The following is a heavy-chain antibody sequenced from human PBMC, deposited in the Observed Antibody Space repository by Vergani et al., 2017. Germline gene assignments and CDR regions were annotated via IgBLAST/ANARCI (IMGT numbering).Heavy chain of an antibody. CDR3: ARHGADFWSGYYTPQPFDY. J-gene: IGHJ4*02. CDR2: IYYSGST. CDR1: FCSLLLLLSS. Sequence: QLQLQESGPGLVKPSEPLSLPFPFSFCSLLLLLSSFVFLLPPPVPFLSFILSIYYSGSTYYNPSLKSRVTISVDTSKNQFSLKLSSVTAADTAVYYCARHGADFWSGYYTPQPFDYWGQGTLVTVSS. D-gene: IGHD3-3*01. V-gene: IGHV4-39*01.